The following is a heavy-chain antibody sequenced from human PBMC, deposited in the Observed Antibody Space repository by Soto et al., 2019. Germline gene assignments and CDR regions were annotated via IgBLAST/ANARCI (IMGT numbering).Heavy chain of an antibody. CDR2: ISGSGGST. V-gene: IGHV3-23*01. Sequence: GESLKISCAASGFTFSSYAMSWVRQAPGKGLEWVSAISGSGGSTYYADSVKGRFTISRDNSKNTLYLQMNSLRAEDTAVYYCAKDRRYSSGWYGFDYWGQGTLVTVSS. J-gene: IGHJ4*02. D-gene: IGHD6-19*01. CDR1: GFTFSSYA. CDR3: AKDRRYSSGWYGFDY.